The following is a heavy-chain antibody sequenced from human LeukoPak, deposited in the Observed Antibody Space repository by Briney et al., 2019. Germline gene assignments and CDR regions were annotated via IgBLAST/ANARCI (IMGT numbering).Heavy chain of an antibody. V-gene: IGHV3-23*01. D-gene: IGHD1-1*01. CDR3: ARYNWNDANFDY. Sequence: GGSLRLSCAASGFTFSSYAMSWVRQAPGKGLEWVSAISGSGGSTYYADFVKGRFTISRDNSKNTLYLQMNSLRAEDTAVYYCARYNWNDANFDYWGQGTLVTVSS. J-gene: IGHJ4*02. CDR2: ISGSGGST. CDR1: GFTFSSYA.